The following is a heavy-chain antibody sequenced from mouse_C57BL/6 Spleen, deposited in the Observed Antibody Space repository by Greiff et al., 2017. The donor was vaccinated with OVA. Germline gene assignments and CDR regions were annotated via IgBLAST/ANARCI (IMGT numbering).Heavy chain of an antibody. V-gene: IGHV5-9*01. Sequence: EVQGVESGGGLVKPGGSLKLSCAASGFTFSSYTMSWVRQTPEKRLEWVATISGGGGNTYYPDSVKGRFTISRDNAKNTLYLQMSSLRSEDTALYYCARRGYYDYDGGYAMDYWGQGTSVTVSS. CDR1: GFTFSSYT. J-gene: IGHJ4*01. CDR3: ARRGYYDYDGGYAMDY. D-gene: IGHD2-4*01. CDR2: ISGGGGNT.